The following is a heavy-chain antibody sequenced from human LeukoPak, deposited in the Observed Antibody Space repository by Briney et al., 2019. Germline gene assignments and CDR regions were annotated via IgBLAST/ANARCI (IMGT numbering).Heavy chain of an antibody. CDR3: ASLMTTVTTSGDY. Sequence: SETLSLTCAVYGGSFSGYYWSWIRQPPGKGLEWIGEINHSGSTNYNPSLKSRVTISVDTSKNQFPLKLSSVTAADTAVYYCASLMTTVTTSGDYWGQGTLVTVSS. CDR1: GGSFSGYY. D-gene: IGHD4-17*01. CDR2: INHSGST. J-gene: IGHJ4*02. V-gene: IGHV4-34*01.